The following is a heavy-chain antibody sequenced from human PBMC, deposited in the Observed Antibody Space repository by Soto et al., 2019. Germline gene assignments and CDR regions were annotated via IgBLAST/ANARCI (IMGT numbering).Heavy chain of an antibody. Sequence: ASVKVSCKASGYTFTGYYMHWVRQAPGQVLEWMGWINPNSGGTNYAQKFQGRVTMTRDTSISTAYMELSRLRSDDTAVYYCASGSSSSCASPCMDYWGQGTLVTVSS. CDR1: GYTFTGYY. D-gene: IGHD6-13*01. CDR2: INPNSGGT. J-gene: IGHJ4*02. CDR3: ASGSSSSCASPCMDY. V-gene: IGHV1-2*02.